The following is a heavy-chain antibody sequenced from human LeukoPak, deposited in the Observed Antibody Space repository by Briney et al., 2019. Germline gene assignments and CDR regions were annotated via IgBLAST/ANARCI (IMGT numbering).Heavy chain of an antibody. D-gene: IGHD6-13*01. CDR2: ISSSSTYI. J-gene: IGHJ4*02. Sequence: GGSLRLSCAASGSSFSDYAMNWVRQAPGKGLEWVSAISSSSTYIYYADSVKGRFTISRDNAKSSLYLQMSSLRADDTAVYYCAKATTISAAGSHFVYWGQGTLVTVSS. CDR3: AKATTISAAGSHFVY. V-gene: IGHV3-21*01. CDR1: GSSFSDYA.